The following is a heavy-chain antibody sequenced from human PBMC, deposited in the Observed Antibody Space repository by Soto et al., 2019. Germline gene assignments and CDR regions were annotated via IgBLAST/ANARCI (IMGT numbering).Heavy chain of an antibody. CDR3: ARDNTAIYYYGMDV. Sequence: GGALRLSCAASVFTFSDYYMSWIRQAPGKGLEWVSYISSSGSTIYYADSVKGRFTISRDNAKNSLYLQMNSLRAEDTAVYYCARDNTAIYYYGMDVWGQGTTVTVSS. V-gene: IGHV3-11*01. D-gene: IGHD5-18*01. CDR1: VFTFSDYY. J-gene: IGHJ6*02. CDR2: ISSSGSTI.